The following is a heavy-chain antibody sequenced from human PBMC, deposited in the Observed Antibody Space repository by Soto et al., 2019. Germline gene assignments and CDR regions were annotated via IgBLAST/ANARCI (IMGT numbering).Heavy chain of an antibody. CDR3: PTKGGADYDLVWFDA. CDR1: GSTLSEIP. Sequence: QVQLVQSGAEVKKPGASVKVSCKVSGSTLSEIPIHWVRQAPGKKLQWMAGFEPEDGETLYAQDLQDRVTMTEDTSIGTAYMQLTGPRPEDTALYYGPTKGGADYDLVWFDAWGQGTRVLVSS. J-gene: IGHJ5*02. CDR2: FEPEDGET. D-gene: IGHD4-17*01. V-gene: IGHV1-24*01.